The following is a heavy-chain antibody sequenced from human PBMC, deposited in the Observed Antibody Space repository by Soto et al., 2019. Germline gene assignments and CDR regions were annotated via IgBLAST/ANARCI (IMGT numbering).Heavy chain of an antibody. CDR2: ISGSGGST. CDR3: AKDMGSGDTAMVNWSVYYGMDV. J-gene: IGHJ6*02. CDR1: GFTFSSYA. V-gene: IGHV3-23*01. D-gene: IGHD5-18*01. Sequence: GGSLRLSCAASGFTFSSYAMSWVRQAPGKGLEWVSAISGSGGSTYYADSVKGRFTISRDNSKNTLYLQMNSLRAEDTAVYYCAKDMGSGDTAMVNWSVYYGMDVWGQGTTVTVSS.